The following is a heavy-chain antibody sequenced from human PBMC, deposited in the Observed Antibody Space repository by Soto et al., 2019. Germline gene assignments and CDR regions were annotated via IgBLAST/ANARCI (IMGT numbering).Heavy chain of an antibody. CDR3: ASSGDIAVAGKGRGNYYYYYGMDV. CDR1: GYTFTSYA. CDR2: INAGNGNT. D-gene: IGHD6-19*01. V-gene: IGHV1-3*01. J-gene: IGHJ6*02. Sequence: ASVKVSCKASGYTFTSYATHWVRQAPGQRLEWMGWINAGNGNTKYSQKFQGRVTITRDTSASTAYMELSSLRSEDTAVYYCASSGDIAVAGKGRGNYYYYYGMDVWGQGTTVTVSS.